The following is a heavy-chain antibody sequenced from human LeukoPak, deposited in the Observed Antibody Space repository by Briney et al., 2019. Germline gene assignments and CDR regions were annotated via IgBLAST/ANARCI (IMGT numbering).Heavy chain of an antibody. CDR1: GFTFSTYW. V-gene: IGHV3-74*01. Sequence: PGGSLRLSCAASGFTFSTYWMQWVRQDPGKGLVWVSHINSYGSSTAYADSVMGRFTISRDNAKKTLYLQMNSLRVEDTAIYYCRTYRWGDSFEYWGQGTLVTVSS. J-gene: IGHJ4*02. D-gene: IGHD3-16*01. CDR3: RTYRWGDSFEY. CDR2: INSYGSST.